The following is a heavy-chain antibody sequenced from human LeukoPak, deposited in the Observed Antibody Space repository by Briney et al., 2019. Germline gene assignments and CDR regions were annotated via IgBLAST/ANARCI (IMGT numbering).Heavy chain of an antibody. CDR3: GKGRVSE. D-gene: IGHD6-19*01. V-gene: IGHV3-23*01. Sequence: PSGGSLRLSCAASGFPFNTQDMRWVRQAPGEGLGWVSSIHADGVATFYADSVRGLFTMSRDDSKNTLDLQMNSLRVEDTAVYYCGKGRVSEWGQGTLVTVSS. CDR1: GFPFNTQD. CDR2: IHADGVAT. J-gene: IGHJ4*02.